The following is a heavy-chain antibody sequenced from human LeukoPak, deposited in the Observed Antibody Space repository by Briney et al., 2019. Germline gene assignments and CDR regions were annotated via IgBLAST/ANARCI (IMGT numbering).Heavy chain of an antibody. V-gene: IGHV4-4*07. Sequence: PSETLSLTCTVSGGFINSYYWSWIRQPAGKGLEWIGRVYTRGITNYNPSLKSRITMSVDTSKNQFSLKLTSVTAADTAVYYCARHNGFDRGYYYYMDVWGKGTTVTVSS. CDR2: VYTRGIT. J-gene: IGHJ6*03. CDR1: GGFINSYY. D-gene: IGHD3-9*01. CDR3: ARHNGFDRGYYYYMDV.